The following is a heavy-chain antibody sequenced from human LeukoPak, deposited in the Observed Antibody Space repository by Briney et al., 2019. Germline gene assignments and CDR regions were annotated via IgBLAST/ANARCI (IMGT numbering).Heavy chain of an antibody. CDR1: GFTVSSNY. V-gene: IGHV3-53*04. CDR3: ARGGVHDYSTERPWADYYYYYGMDV. Sequence: GGSLRLSCAASGFTVSSNYMSWVRQAPGKGLEWVSVIYSGGSTYYADSVKGRFTISRHNSKNTLYLQMNSLRAEDTAVYYCARGGVHDYSTERPWADYYYYYGMDVWGQGTTVTVSS. CDR2: IYSGGST. J-gene: IGHJ6*02. D-gene: IGHD4-11*01.